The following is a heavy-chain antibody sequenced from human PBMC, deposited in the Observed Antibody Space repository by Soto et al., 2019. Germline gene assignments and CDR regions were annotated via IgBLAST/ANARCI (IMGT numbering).Heavy chain of an antibody. CDR1: GGSISSGDYY. V-gene: IGHV4-30-4*01. Sequence: SETLSLTCTVSGGSISSGDYYWSGIRQPPGKGLEWIGYIYYSGRTYYNPSLKSRVTISLDTSKNQFSLKLTSVTAADTAMYYCAIARQYYDCEFDHWGQGTLVTVSS. CDR3: AIARQYYDCEFDH. D-gene: IGHD3-22*01. J-gene: IGHJ5*02. CDR2: IYYSGRT.